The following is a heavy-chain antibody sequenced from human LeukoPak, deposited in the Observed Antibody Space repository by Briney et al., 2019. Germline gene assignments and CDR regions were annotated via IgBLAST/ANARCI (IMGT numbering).Heavy chain of an antibody. CDR3: ARVTGGYSYGLLAGYFDY. V-gene: IGHV4-39*01. Sequence: SETLSLTCTVSGGSISSSGYYWGWIRQPPGKGLEWIGSIYYSGSTHYNPSLKSRVTISVDTSKNQFSLKLSSVTAADTAVYYCARVTGGYSYGLLAGYFDYWGQGTLVTVSS. J-gene: IGHJ4*02. D-gene: IGHD5-18*01. CDR2: IYYSGST. CDR1: GGSISSSGYY.